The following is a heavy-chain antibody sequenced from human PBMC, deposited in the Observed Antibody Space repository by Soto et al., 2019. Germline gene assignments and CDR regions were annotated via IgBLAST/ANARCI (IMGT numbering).Heavy chain of an antibody. D-gene: IGHD4-17*01. CDR1: GFTFGDYA. V-gene: IGHV3-49*03. CDR2: IRSKAYGGTT. Sequence: GGSLRLSCTASGFTFGDYAMSWFRQAPGKGLEWVGFIRSKAYGGTTEYAASVKGRFTISRDDSKSIAYLQMNSLKTEDTAVYYCTRRLVSTVTDNDAFDIWGQGTMVTVSS. J-gene: IGHJ3*02. CDR3: TRRLVSTVTDNDAFDI.